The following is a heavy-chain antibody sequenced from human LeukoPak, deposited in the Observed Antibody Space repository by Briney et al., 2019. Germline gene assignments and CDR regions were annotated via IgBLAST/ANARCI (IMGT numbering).Heavy chain of an antibody. J-gene: IGHJ4*02. CDR3: ASQYYDSSGYYLDY. V-gene: IGHV1-2*02. Sequence: ASVKVSCKASGCTFTGYYMHWVRQAPGQGLEWMGWINPNSGGTNYAQKFQGRVTMTRDTSISTAYMELSRLRSDDTAVYYCASQYYDSSGYYLDYWGQGTLVTVSS. D-gene: IGHD3-22*01. CDR1: GCTFTGYY. CDR2: INPNSGGT.